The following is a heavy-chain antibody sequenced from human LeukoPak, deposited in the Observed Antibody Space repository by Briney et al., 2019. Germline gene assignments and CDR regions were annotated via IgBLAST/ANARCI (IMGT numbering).Heavy chain of an antibody. V-gene: IGHV3-23*01. Sequence: QTGGSLRLSCAASGFTFSSYAMSWVRQAPGKGLEWVSAISGSGGSTYYADSVKGRFTTSRDNYKNTLYLQMNSLRAEDTAVYYCAKRPGYSSGWYYFDYWGQGTLVTVSS. CDR2: ISGSGGST. D-gene: IGHD6-19*01. CDR3: AKRPGYSSGWYYFDY. J-gene: IGHJ4*02. CDR1: GFTFSSYA.